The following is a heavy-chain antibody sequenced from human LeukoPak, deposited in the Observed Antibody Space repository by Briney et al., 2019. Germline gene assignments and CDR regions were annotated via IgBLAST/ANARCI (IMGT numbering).Heavy chain of an antibody. D-gene: IGHD3-10*01. Sequence: GGSLRLSCAASGFTFSSYTMHWVRQAPGKGLEWVAVISYDGSNKHYADSVKGRFTISRDNSNNTLYLQMNSLRVEDTAVYCCARAGPPRLWFGELLVWGQGTLVSVSS. CDR3: ARAGPPRLWFGELLV. CDR2: ISYDGSNK. V-gene: IGHV3-30*04. J-gene: IGHJ4*02. CDR1: GFTFSSYT.